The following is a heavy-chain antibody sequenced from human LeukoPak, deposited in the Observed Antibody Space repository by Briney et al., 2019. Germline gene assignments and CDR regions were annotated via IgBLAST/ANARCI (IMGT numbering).Heavy chain of an antibody. J-gene: IGHJ4*02. V-gene: IGHV1-2*02. CDR2: MNPRSGGT. CDR1: EYTFIDYY. D-gene: IGHD4-17*01. CDR3: ARNLEPYGDYNLDY. Sequence: ASVKVSCKASEYTFIDYYIHWVRQAPGQGLEWMGWMNPRSGGTNYAQKFQDRVTMTRDTSINTAYMELSRLRSDDTAVYYCARNLEPYGDYNLDYWGQGTLVTVSS.